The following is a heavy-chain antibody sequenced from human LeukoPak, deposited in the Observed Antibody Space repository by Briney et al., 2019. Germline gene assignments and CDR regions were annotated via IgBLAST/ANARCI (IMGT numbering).Heavy chain of an antibody. D-gene: IGHD1-26*01. CDR2: ISGSGDNT. Sequence: GGSLRLSCAASGFTLSGFAMGSVRRTPGGGLGWVLGISGSGDNTTYAHSVKGRFTISRDKSKNPLYLEMNSLRAEDTGLYYWSKMEGHPLPRYYMVVWGQGTTVTVSS. V-gene: IGHV3-23*01. CDR1: GFTLSGFA. J-gene: IGHJ6*01. CDR3: SKMEGHPLPRYYMVV.